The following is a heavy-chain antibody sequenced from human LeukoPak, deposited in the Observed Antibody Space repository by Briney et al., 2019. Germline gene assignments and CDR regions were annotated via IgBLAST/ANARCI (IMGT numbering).Heavy chain of an antibody. CDR3: AKSGYNRFDY. CDR2: FSGSGGST. V-gene: IGHV3-23*01. CDR1: GFTFSSYA. D-gene: IGHD5-24*01. Sequence: GGSLRLSCAASGFTFSSYAMSWVRQAPGKGLEWVSAFSGSGGSTYYADSVKGRFTISRDNSKNTLYLQMNSQRAEDTAVYYCAKSGYNRFDYWGQGTLVTVSS. J-gene: IGHJ4*02.